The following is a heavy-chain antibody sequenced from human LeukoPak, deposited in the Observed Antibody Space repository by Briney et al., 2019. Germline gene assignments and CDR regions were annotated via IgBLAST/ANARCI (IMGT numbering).Heavy chain of an antibody. J-gene: IGHJ4*02. CDR3: AKNYGTSRPFYDS. Sequence: GGSLRLSCAASGFTFSSYAMTWVRQAPGKGLQWVSAISGDAIYIYYLDSVKGRFTTSRDNSKNTLFLQMNSLTADDTAVYYCAKNYGTSRPFYDSWGQEIVVTVAS. V-gene: IGHV3-23*01. CDR2: ISGDAIYI. D-gene: IGHD4-17*01. CDR1: GFTFSSYA.